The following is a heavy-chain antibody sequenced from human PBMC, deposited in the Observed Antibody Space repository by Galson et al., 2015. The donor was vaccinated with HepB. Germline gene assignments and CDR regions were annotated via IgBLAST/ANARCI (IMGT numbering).Heavy chain of an antibody. CDR2: IFWDGDK. Sequence: PALVKPTQTLTLTCTFSGFSLSTSRVAVSWIRQPPGKALEWLALIFWDGDKRYSPSLKSRLTITKDTSKNQVVLTLTNIDPVDTATYYRAHESSYCSTGTCYTNYYYGMDVWGQGTTVTVSS. CDR1: GFSLSTSRVA. J-gene: IGHJ6*02. CDR3: AHESSYCSTGTCYTNYYYGMDV. V-gene: IGHV2-5*02. D-gene: IGHD2-2*02.